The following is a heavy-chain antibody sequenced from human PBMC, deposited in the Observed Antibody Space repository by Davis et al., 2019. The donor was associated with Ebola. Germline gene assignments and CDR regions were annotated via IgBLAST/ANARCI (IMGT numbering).Heavy chain of an antibody. CDR1: GYTFTSYW. D-gene: IGHD3-3*01. Sequence: GESLKISCNTSGYTFTSYWIAWVRQTPGKGLEWMGIIYPGDSDTRYSPSFQGQVTISADKSITTAYLQWSSLKASDTAMYYCARFLEWKADYWSQGTLVTVSS. CDR2: IYPGDSDT. CDR3: ARFLEWKADY. V-gene: IGHV5-51*01. J-gene: IGHJ4*02.